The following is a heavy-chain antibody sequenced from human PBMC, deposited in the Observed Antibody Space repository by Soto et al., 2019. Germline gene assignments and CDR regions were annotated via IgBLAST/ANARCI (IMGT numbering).Heavy chain of an antibody. D-gene: IGHD5-18*01. CDR2: IKQDGSEK. CDR1: GFTFSSYW. V-gene: IGHV3-7*03. CDR3: ARLSYGSRRSFFDY. J-gene: IGHJ4*02. Sequence: EVQLVESGGGLVQPGGSLRLSCAASGFTFSSYWMSWVRQAPGKGLEWVANIKQDGSEKYYVDSVKGRFTISRDNAKNSLYLQMNSLRAEDTAVYYCARLSYGSRRSFFDYWGQGTLVTVSS.